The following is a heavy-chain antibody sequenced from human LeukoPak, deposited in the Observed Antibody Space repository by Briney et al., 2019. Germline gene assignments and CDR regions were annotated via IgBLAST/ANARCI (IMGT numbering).Heavy chain of an antibody. D-gene: IGHD5-12*01. V-gene: IGHV3-33*06. CDR2: IWYDGSNK. CDR1: GFTFSSYG. Sequence: QAGGSLRLSCAASGFTFSSYGMHWVRQAPGKGLEWVAVIWYDGSNKYYADSVKGRFTISGDNSKNTLYLQMNSLRAEDTAVYYCAKDRGYSGYDCFDYWGQGTLVTVSS. J-gene: IGHJ4*02. CDR3: AKDRGYSGYDCFDY.